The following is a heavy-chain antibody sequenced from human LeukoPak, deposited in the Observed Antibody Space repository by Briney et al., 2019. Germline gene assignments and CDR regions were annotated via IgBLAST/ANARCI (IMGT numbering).Heavy chain of an antibody. V-gene: IGHV3-21*01. Sequence: GGSLRLSCAASGFTFSSYSMNWVRQAPGKGLEWVSSISSSSSYIYYADSVKGRFTISRDNAKNSLYLQMNSLRAEDTAVYYCARDGNGWELLAYYGMDIWGQGTTVTVSS. J-gene: IGHJ6*02. CDR3: ARDGNGWELLAYYGMDI. CDR1: GFTFSSYS. CDR2: ISSSSSYI. D-gene: IGHD1-26*01.